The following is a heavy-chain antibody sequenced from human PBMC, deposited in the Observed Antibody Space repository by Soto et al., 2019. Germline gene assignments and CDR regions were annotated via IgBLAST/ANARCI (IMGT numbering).Heavy chain of an antibody. CDR2: IWYDGSNK. J-gene: IGHJ6*02. Sequence: QVQLVESGGGVVQPGRSLRLSCAASGFTFSSYGMHWVRQAPGKGLEWVAVIWYDGSNKYYADYVKGRFTISRDNSKNTLYLQMNSLRAEDTAVYYCARDSGGYYYYGMDVWGQGTTVTVSS. CDR1: GFTFSSYG. V-gene: IGHV3-33*01. CDR3: ARDSGGYYYYGMDV. D-gene: IGHD3-10*01.